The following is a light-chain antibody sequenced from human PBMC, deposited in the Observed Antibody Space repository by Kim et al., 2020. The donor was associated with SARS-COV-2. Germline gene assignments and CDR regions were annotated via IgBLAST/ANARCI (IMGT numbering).Light chain of an antibody. Sequence: LPCNLPSDINVGSQNIYWFQQRPGSPPRYLLSYFSDSDKGQGSGVPSRFSGSKDASANTGILLISGLQSEDEADYYCMIWPRNAVLFGGGTQLTVL. CDR2: YFSDSDK. J-gene: IGLJ2*01. CDR3: MIWPRNAVL. CDR1: SDINVGSQN. V-gene: IGLV5-37*01.